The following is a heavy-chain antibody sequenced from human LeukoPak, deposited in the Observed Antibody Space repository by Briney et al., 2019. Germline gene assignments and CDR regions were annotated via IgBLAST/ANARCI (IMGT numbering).Heavy chain of an antibody. CDR2: INSDGSTT. CDR3: ARGSYYYGSGSCPRDY. Sequence: PGGSLRLSCAASGFTFSSHWMHWVRQAPGKGLVWVSRINSDGSTTSYADSVKGRFTISRDNAKNTLYLQMNSLRAEDTAVYFCARGSYYYGSGSCPRDYWGQGTLVTVSS. V-gene: IGHV3-74*01. D-gene: IGHD3-10*01. CDR1: GFTFSSHW. J-gene: IGHJ4*02.